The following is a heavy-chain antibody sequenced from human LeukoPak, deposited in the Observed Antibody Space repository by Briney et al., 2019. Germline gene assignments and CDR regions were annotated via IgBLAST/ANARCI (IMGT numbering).Heavy chain of an antibody. CDR3: ARRGNYGDYFDY. V-gene: IGHV1-2*02. Sequence: ASVKVSCKASGYIFTGYYIHWVRQAPGQGLEWMGWINPNSGGTNYAQEFQGRVTMTRDTSISTAFMDLSRLRSDDTAVYYCARRGNYGDYFDYWGQGTLVTVSS. D-gene: IGHD4-17*01. J-gene: IGHJ4*02. CDR1: GYIFTGYY. CDR2: INPNSGGT.